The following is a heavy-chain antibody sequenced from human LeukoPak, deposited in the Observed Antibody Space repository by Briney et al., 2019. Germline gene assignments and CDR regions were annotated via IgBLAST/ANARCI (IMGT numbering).Heavy chain of an antibody. CDR3: ARDTTYYESSAYYDSYDI. CDR2: IKRDGSER. J-gene: IGHJ3*02. CDR1: GFSFSMYW. V-gene: IGHV3-7*01. Sequence: GGSLRLSCEASGFSFSMYWMAWVRQAPRKGLEWVANIKRDGSERHCLDSVRGRFTVSRDNAKNSLYLQLNSLRAEDTAVYFCARDTTYYESSAYYDSYDIWGQGTMVTVSS. D-gene: IGHD3-22*01.